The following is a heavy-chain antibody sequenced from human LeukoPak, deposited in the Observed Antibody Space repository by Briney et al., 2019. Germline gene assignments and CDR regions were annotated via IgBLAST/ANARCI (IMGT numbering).Heavy chain of an antibody. V-gene: IGHV1-2*06. Sequence: ASVKVSCKASGYTFTGYHMHWVRQAPGQGLEWMGRINPNSGDTNYAQKFQGRVTMTRDTSISTAYMELSRLRSDDTAVYYCARDYCSSTSCLFDYWGRGTLVTVSS. CDR3: ARDYCSSTSCLFDY. CDR2: INPNSGDT. D-gene: IGHD2-2*01. J-gene: IGHJ4*02. CDR1: GYTFTGYH.